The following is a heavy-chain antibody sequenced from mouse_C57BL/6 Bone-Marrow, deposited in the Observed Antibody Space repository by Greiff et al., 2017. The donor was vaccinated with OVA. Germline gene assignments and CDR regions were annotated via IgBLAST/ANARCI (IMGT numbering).Heavy chain of an antibody. D-gene: IGHD1-1*01. Sequence: EVQLQQSGPELVKPGASVKISCKASGYTFTDYYMNWVKQSHGKSLEWIGDINPNNGGTSYNQKFKGKATLTVDKSSSTAYMELRSLTSEDSAVYYCARVNYYGSSYGYWGQGTTLTVSS. J-gene: IGHJ2*01. CDR2: INPNNGGT. CDR1: GYTFTDYY. V-gene: IGHV1-26*01. CDR3: ARVNYYGSSYGY.